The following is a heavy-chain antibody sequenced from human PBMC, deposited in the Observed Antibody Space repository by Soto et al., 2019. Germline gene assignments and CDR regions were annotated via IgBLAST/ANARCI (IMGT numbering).Heavy chain of an antibody. Sequence: VLLQESGPGLLRPSETLSLTCTVSDDSFRGAEYYWSWFRQPLGKEPDGIGYTYYNGDTKYNPAFRSRVTMSEDTSKNQFSLRLSSVTAADTAVYFCARGPAYIDGWRTFDLWGRGILVTVSS. CDR2: TYYNGDT. CDR1: DDSFRGAEYY. V-gene: IGHV4-61*08. J-gene: IGHJ4*02. D-gene: IGHD6-19*01. CDR3: ARGPAYIDGWRTFDL.